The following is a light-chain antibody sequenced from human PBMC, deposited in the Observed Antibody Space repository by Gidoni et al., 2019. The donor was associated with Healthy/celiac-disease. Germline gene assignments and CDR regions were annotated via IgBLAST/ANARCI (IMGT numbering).Light chain of an antibody. CDR1: KLGDKY. CDR2: QDS. V-gene: IGLV3-1*01. Sequence: SYELIQPPSVSVSPGQTASITCSGDKLGDKYACWYQQKPGQSPVLVIYQDSKRPSGISQRFSGSNSGNTATLTISGTQAMDEADYYCQAWDSSIVVFGGGTKLTVL. J-gene: IGLJ2*01. CDR3: QAWDSSIVV.